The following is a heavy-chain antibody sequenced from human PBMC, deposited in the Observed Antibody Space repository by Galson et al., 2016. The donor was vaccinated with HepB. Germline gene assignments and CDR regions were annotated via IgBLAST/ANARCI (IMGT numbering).Heavy chain of an antibody. CDR2: ISWNSGTV. Sequence: SLRLSCAASGFTFDDYAMHWVRQAPGKGPEWVSGISWNSGTVAYADSVKGRFTISRDNPRNSLYLQMNSLRPEDTALYYCAKDMRSIDPMDYELWSGYLNLSPKARYYYYGMDVWGKGTTVTVSS. J-gene: IGHJ6*04. CDR3: AKDMRSIDPMDYELWSGYLNLSPKARYYYYGMDV. V-gene: IGHV3-9*01. D-gene: IGHD3-3*01. CDR1: GFTFDDYA.